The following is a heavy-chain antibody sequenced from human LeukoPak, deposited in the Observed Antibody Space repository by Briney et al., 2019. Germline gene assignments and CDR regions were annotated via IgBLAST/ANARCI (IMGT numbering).Heavy chain of an antibody. Sequence: GESLKISCKGSGYSFTSYWIGWVRQMPGKGLEWMGIIYPGASDTRYSPSFQGQVTISADKSISTAYLQWSSLKASDTAMYYCASSGRDYYDSSGYGDAFDIWGQGTMVTVSS. CDR3: ASSGRDYYDSSGYGDAFDI. V-gene: IGHV5-51*01. J-gene: IGHJ3*02. CDR1: GYSFTSYW. D-gene: IGHD3-22*01. CDR2: IYPGASDT.